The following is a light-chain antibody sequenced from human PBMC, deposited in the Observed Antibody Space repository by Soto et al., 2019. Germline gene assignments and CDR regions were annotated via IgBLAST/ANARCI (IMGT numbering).Light chain of an antibody. CDR2: AAS. CDR1: QSVSSN. V-gene: IGKV3-15*01. J-gene: IGKJ1*01. CDR3: QQYNNWRT. Sequence: EIVQTQSPAALSVSPGERATLSCRASQSVSSNLAWYQQKPGQAPRLLIYAASTRATGIPARFSGSGSGTEFTLTISSLQSEDFAVYYCQQYNNWRTFGQGTKV.